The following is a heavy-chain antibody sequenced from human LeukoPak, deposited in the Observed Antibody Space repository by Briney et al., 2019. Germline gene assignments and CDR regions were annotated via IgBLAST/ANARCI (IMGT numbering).Heavy chain of an antibody. CDR3: ASSNWAWVVVA. V-gene: IGHV4-34*01. Sequence: TETLSLTCAVYGGSFSGYYWSWIRQPPGKGLEWIGEINHSGSTNYNPSLKSRVTISVDTSKNQFSLNLSSVTAADTAVYYCASSNWAWVVVAWGQGTLVTVSP. CDR2: INHSGST. D-gene: IGHD2-21*01. CDR1: GGSFSGYY. J-gene: IGHJ4*02.